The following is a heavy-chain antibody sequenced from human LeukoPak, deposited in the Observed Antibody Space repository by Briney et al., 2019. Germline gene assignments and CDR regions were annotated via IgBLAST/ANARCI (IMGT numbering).Heavy chain of an antibody. J-gene: IGHJ4*02. Sequence: PGGSLRLSCAASGFTFSSYSMNWVRQAPGKGLEWVSYISSSSSTIYYADSVKGRFTISRDNAKNSLYLQMNSLRDEDTAVYYCAREANIVVVHGYFDYWGQGTLVTVSS. CDR3: AREANIVVVHGYFDY. CDR2: ISSSSSTI. V-gene: IGHV3-48*02. CDR1: GFTFSSYS. D-gene: IGHD2-15*01.